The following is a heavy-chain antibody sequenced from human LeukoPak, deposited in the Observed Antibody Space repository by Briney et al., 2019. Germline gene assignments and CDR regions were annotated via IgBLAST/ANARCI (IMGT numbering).Heavy chain of an antibody. CDR3: ARDHRRGYYYDSSGYYYFDY. V-gene: IGHV3-30-3*01. Sequence: GGSLRLSCAASGFTFSSYAMHWVRQAPGKELEWVTVISYDGSNKYYADSVKGRFTISRDNSKNTLYLQMNSLRAEDTAVYYCARDHRRGYYYDSSGYYYFDYWGQGTLVTVSS. CDR1: GFTFSSYA. J-gene: IGHJ4*02. CDR2: ISYDGSNK. D-gene: IGHD3-22*01.